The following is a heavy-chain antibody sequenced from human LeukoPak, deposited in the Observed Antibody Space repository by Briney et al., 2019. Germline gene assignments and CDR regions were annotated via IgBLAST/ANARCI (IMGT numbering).Heavy chain of an antibody. CDR2: ISSSSSYI. V-gene: IGHV3-21*01. J-gene: IGHJ4*02. Sequence: GGSLRLSCAASGFTFSSYSMNWVRQAPGKGLEWVSSISSSSSYINYADSVKGRFTISRDNAKNSLYLQMNSLRAEDTAVYYCARAHYYGSGGGKYWGQGTLVTVSS. D-gene: IGHD3-10*01. CDR1: GFTFSSYS. CDR3: ARAHYYGSGGGKY.